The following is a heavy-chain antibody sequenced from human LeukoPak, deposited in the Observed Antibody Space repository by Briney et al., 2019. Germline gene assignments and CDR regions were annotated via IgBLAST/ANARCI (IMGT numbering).Heavy chain of an antibody. CDR1: GLTFRSYA. D-gene: IGHD6-6*01. Sequence: GGCLRLSCAASGLTFRSYAMNWVRQAPGKGLEGVSGIIGSGDITYYAESVKGRFTISRDNSQNTLYLQMNSLGAEDTAIYYCAKDRIASPPQGRFDPWGQGTLVTASS. CDR2: IIGSGDIT. J-gene: IGHJ5*02. V-gene: IGHV3-23*01. CDR3: AKDRIASPPQGRFDP.